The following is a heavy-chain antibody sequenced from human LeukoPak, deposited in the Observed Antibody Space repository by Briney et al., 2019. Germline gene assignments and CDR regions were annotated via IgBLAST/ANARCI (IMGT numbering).Heavy chain of an antibody. V-gene: IGHV4-39*07. CDR3: ARVPTVTFFDY. Sequence: PSETLSLTCTVSGVSISSSSYYWGWIRQPPGKGLEWIGSIYYSGSTYQNPSLKSRVTVSVDTSKNQFSLKLSSVTAADTAVYYCARVPTVTFFDYWGQGTLVTVSS. J-gene: IGHJ4*02. D-gene: IGHD4-17*01. CDR1: GVSISSSSYY. CDR2: IYYSGST.